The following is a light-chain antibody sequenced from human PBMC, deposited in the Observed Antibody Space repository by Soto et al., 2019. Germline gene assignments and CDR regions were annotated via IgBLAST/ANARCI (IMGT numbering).Light chain of an antibody. J-gene: IGKJ1*01. CDR1: QSVSSG. CDR2: GAS. V-gene: IGKV3-15*01. Sequence: EIVMTQSPATLSVSPGERATLSCRASQSVSSGLAWYQQKPGQAPRLLIYGASTRATGIPARFSGSGSGTEFTLTISSLQFEDFAVYYCQQYNNWLWTFGQGTKVEIK. CDR3: QQYNNWLWT.